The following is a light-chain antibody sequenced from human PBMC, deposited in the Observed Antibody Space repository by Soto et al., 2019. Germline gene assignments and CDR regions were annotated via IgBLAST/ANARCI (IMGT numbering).Light chain of an antibody. CDR1: QSVSSN. J-gene: IGKJ4*01. Sequence: EIVMTQSPATLSVSPGERATLSCGASQSVSSNLAWYHQKPCQAPKLLLYNPSTRATGIPARFSGSGSGTEFTLTISSLQSEDFAIYYCQQYDDWPLTFGGGTKVEIK. CDR2: NPS. V-gene: IGKV3-15*01. CDR3: QQYDDWPLT.